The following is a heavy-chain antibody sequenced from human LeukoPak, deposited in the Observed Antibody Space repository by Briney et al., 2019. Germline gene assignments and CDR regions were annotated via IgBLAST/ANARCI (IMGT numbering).Heavy chain of an antibody. V-gene: IGHV1-46*01. CDR1: GYTFTSYY. J-gene: IGHJ4*02. CDR3: ARFSVAATDFDY. CDR2: INPSVGST. Sequence: ASVKVSCKASGYTFTSYYMHWVRQSPGQGLEWMGIINPSVGSTSYAHKFQGRVTMTRDTSTSTVYMELSRLRSEDTAVYSCARFSVAATDFDYWGQGTLVTVSS. D-gene: IGHD2-15*01.